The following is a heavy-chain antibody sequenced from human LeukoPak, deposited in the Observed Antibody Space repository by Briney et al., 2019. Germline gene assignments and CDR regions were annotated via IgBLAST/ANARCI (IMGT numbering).Heavy chain of an antibody. Sequence: PGGSLRLSCAASGFTVSDNYMSWVRQAPGKGLEWVSVMYSRGDTYYADSVKGRFTFSRDISKNTLYLQMNGLRTEDTAMYYCARDAPQVPAAGLLASWGQGTLGTVSS. CDR2: MYSRGDT. CDR3: ARDAPQVPAAGLLAS. J-gene: IGHJ5*02. V-gene: IGHV3-53*01. D-gene: IGHD6-13*01. CDR1: GFTVSDNY.